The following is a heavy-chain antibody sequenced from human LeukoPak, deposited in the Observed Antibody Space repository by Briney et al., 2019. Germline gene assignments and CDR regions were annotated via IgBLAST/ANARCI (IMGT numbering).Heavy chain of an antibody. D-gene: IGHD2-2*01. V-gene: IGHV3-21*01. Sequence: SGGSLRLSCAASGFTFSRYSMDWVRQAPGKGLELVSSISSSSSFIYYADSVKGRFTISRDNAKNSLYLQMNSLRAEDTAVYYCARDPPLGSCSTISCPHLDYWGQGTLVTVSS. CDR2: ISSSSSFI. CDR3: ARDPPLGSCSTISCPHLDY. CDR1: GFTFSRYS. J-gene: IGHJ4*02.